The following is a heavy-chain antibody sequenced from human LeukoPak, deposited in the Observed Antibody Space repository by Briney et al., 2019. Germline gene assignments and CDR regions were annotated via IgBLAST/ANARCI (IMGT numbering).Heavy chain of an antibody. Sequence: GGSLRLSCAASGFTFSSYGMHWVRQAPGKGLEWVAVIWYDGSNKYYADSVKGRFTISRDNSKNTLYLQMNSLRAEDTAVYYCAGSITIFGVVSNWFDPWGQGTLGTVSS. CDR2: IWYDGSNK. D-gene: IGHD3-3*01. J-gene: IGHJ5*02. V-gene: IGHV3-33*01. CDR3: AGSITIFGVVSNWFDP. CDR1: GFTFSSYG.